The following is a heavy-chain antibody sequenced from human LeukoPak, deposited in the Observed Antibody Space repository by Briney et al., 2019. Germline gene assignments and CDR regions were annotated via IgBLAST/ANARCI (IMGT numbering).Heavy chain of an antibody. CDR2: ISGSGGST. Sequence: GGSLRLPCAASGFTFSSYAMSWVRQAPGKGLEWVSAISGSGGSTYYADSVKGRFTISRDNSKNTLYLQMNSLRAEDTAVYYCAKAVGTVTSSGYFDYWGQGTLVTVSS. CDR1: GFTFSSYA. V-gene: IGHV3-23*01. D-gene: IGHD4-17*01. J-gene: IGHJ4*02. CDR3: AKAVGTVTSSGYFDY.